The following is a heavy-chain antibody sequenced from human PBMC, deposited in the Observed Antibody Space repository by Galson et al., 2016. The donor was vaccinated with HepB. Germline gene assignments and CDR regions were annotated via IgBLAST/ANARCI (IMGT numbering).Heavy chain of an antibody. CDR1: GFTFRSYG. D-gene: IGHD3-9*01. J-gene: IGHJ6*04. Sequence: SLRLSCAASGFTFRSYGMHWVRQAPGKGLEWVALISYDGSNKYYADSVKGRFTISRDDSKNTLYLQMNSLRAEDTAVYYCAKVVLTGYYIGMDVWGKGTTVTVSS. CDR2: ISYDGSNK. CDR3: AKVVLTGYYIGMDV. V-gene: IGHV3-30*18.